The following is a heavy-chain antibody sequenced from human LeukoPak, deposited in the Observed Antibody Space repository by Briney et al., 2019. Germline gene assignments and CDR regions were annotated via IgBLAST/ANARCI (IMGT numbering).Heavy chain of an antibody. CDR1: GGSISSYY. V-gene: IGHV4-59*01. Sequence: SETLSLTCTVSGGSISSYYWSWIRQPPGKGLEWIGYINYSGSTNYNPSLKSRVTISVDTSKNQFSLKLSSVTAADTAVYYCARGPIWTAAAVRGNYYYMDVWGKGTTVTVSS. CDR3: ARGPIWTAAAVRGNYYYMDV. J-gene: IGHJ6*03. CDR2: INYSGST. D-gene: IGHD6-13*01.